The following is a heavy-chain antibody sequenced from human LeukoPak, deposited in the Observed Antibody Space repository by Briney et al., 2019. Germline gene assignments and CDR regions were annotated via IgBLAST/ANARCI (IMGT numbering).Heavy chain of an antibody. J-gene: IGHJ5*02. CDR2: IYYSGST. CDR3: ARQEANWFDP. V-gene: IGHV4-39*01. Sequence: PSETLSLTCTVSGGSISSSSYYWGWIRQPPGKGLEWIGSIYYSGSTYHNPSLKSRVTISVDTSKNQFSLKLSSVTAADTAVYYCARQEANWFDPWGQGTLVTVSS. CDR1: GGSISSSSYY.